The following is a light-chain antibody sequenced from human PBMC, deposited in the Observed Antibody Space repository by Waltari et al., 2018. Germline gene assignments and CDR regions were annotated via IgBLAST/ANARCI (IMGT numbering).Light chain of an antibody. Sequence: QSVLTQAPSVFGAPGQRVTTPCSGGRSNLGAGYHLHWYQQLPGTAPKLLIYGNDNRPSGVPDRFSASKSGTSASLAITGLQADDEAIYFCQSYDDSLRASVFGGGARLTVL. J-gene: IGLJ2*01. CDR3: QSYDDSLRASV. V-gene: IGLV1-40*01. CDR1: RSNLGAGYH. CDR2: GND.